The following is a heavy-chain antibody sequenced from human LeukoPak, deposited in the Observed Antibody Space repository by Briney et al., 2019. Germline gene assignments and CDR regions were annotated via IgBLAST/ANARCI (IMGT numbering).Heavy chain of an antibody. CDR3: ARVSGSSGWYEDY. D-gene: IGHD6-19*01. J-gene: IGHJ4*02. CDR2: IYSSGST. Sequence: SETLSLTCTVSGGPINSYYWSWIRRPPGKGLAWIGYIYSSGSTNYNPSLKSRVTISVDTSKNQFSLKLSSVTAADTAVYYCARVSGSSGWYEDYWGQGTLVTVSS. V-gene: IGHV4-59*01. CDR1: GGPINSYY.